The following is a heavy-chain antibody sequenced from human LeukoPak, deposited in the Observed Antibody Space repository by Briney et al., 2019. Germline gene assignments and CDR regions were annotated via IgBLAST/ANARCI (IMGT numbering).Heavy chain of an antibody. J-gene: IGHJ4*02. CDR2: IDIYATKT. Sequence: GGSLRLSCAASGFTFSTYAMTWVRQAPGKGLEWVSAIDIYATKTNYADSVKGRFTISRDNSKNTLYLQMNSLRGEDTAIYYCARDYKADFWGQGTLVTVSS. V-gene: IGHV3-23*05. D-gene: IGHD3-10*01. CDR3: ARDYKADF. CDR1: GFTFSTYA.